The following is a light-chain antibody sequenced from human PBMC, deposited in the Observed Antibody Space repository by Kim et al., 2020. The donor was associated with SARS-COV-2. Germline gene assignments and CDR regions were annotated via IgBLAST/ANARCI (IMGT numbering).Light chain of an antibody. CDR3: SSYTSSSTRV. J-gene: IGLJ3*02. CDR1: SSDVGSYHY. Sequence: GQSITISCTGTSSDVGSYHYVSWYQQHPGKAPKLMIYDVSNRPSGVSNRFSGSKSGNTASLTISGLQAEDEADYYCSSYTSSSTRVFGGGTQLTVL. V-gene: IGLV2-14*03. CDR2: DVS.